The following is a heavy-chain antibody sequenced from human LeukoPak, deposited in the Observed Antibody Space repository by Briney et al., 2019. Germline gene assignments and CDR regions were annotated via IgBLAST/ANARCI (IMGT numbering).Heavy chain of an antibody. V-gene: IGHV3-74*03. CDR1: GFTFSSHW. CDR3: TSPLTTMRPGNAFDI. Sequence: GGSLRLSCAASGFTFSSHWMHWVRQAPGKRLVWLSRSNSDESSTTYADSVKGRFTISRDNAKNTLYLQMNSLRAEDTAVYYCTSPLTTMRPGNAFDIWGQGTMVTVSS. J-gene: IGHJ3*02. CDR2: SNSDESST. D-gene: IGHD3-22*01.